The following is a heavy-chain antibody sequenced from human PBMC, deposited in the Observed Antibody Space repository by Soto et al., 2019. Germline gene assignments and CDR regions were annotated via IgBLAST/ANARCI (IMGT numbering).Heavy chain of an antibody. CDR1: GFTFTNYW. CDR2: IDGVGTGT. CDR3: TKVFEY. J-gene: IGHJ4*02. Sequence: GGSLRLSCAASGFTFTNYWMHWVRQVPGKGLVWVSRIDGVGTGTSYSDSVRGRFTISRDNAENMLHLQMNSLRADDTAVYYCTKVFEYWGQGTLVTVYS. V-gene: IGHV3-74*01.